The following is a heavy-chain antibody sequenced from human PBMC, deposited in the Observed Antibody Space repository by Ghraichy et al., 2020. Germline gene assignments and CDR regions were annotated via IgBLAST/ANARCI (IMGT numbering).Heavy chain of an antibody. J-gene: IGHJ5*02. V-gene: IGHV4-34*01. D-gene: IGHD3-9*01. CDR1: GGSFSGYY. CDR3: ARGRYFDLFDP. CDR2: INHSGST. Sequence: SETLSLTCAVYGGSFSGYYWSWIRQPPGKGLEWIGEINHSGSTNYNPSLKSRVTISVDTSKNQFSLKLSSVTAADTAEYYCARGRYFDLFDPWGQGTLVTVSS.